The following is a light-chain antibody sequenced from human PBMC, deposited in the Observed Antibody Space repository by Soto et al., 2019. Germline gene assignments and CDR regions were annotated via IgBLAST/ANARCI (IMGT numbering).Light chain of an antibody. CDR3: QSYDSSNRV. V-gene: IGLV6-57*02. J-gene: IGLJ3*02. Sequence: NFMLTQPHSLPESPGKTVTISCTGSSGSIASNYVQWYQQRPGSAPTTVIYEDNQRPSGVPDRFSGSIDSSSNSASLTISGLKTEDEADYYCQSYDSSNRVFGGGTKLTVL. CDR2: EDN. CDR1: SGSIASNY.